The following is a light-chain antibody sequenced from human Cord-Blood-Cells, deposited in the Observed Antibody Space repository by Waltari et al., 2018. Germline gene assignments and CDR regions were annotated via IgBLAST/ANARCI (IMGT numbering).Light chain of an antibody. Sequence: QSVLTQPPSVSGAPGQRVTISCTGSSSNIGAGYDVHWYQQLPGTAPKLLIYGNSNRPSGGPDRFSGSKSGTSAYLAITGLQAEDEADYYCQSYDSSLSVVFGTGTKVTVL. CDR1: SSNIGAGYD. V-gene: IGLV1-40*01. CDR3: QSYDSSLSVV. J-gene: IGLJ1*01. CDR2: GNS.